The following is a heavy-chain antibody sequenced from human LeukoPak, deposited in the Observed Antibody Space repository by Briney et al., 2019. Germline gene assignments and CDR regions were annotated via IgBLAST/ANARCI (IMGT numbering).Heavy chain of an antibody. D-gene: IGHD3-22*01. CDR1: GFTFSSYA. V-gene: IGHV3-23*01. CDR3: AKGSYYDGSGSFYFDY. Sequence: GGSLRLSCAASGFTFSSYAMSWARQAPGKGLEWVSGISGSGDNTYYADSVKGRFTISRDNSKNTLYVQVNSLGTEDTAAYYCAKGSYYDGSGSFYFDYWGQGTLVTVSS. J-gene: IGHJ4*02. CDR2: ISGSGDNT.